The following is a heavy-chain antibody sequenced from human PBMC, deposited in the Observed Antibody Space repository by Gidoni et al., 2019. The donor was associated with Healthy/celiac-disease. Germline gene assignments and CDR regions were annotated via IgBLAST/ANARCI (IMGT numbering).Heavy chain of an antibody. CDR3: ARDLADIVVVPAAISLHNYYYYGMDV. CDR2: ISYDGSNK. J-gene: IGHJ6*02. Sequence: QVQLVESGGGVVQPGRSLRLSCAASGFTFSSYAMHWVRQAPGKGLGWVAVISYDGSNKYYADSVKGRFTISRDNSKNTLYLQMNSLRAEDTAVYYCARDLADIVVVPAAISLHNYYYYGMDVWGQGTTVTVSS. D-gene: IGHD2-2*02. V-gene: IGHV3-30-3*01. CDR1: GFTFSSYA.